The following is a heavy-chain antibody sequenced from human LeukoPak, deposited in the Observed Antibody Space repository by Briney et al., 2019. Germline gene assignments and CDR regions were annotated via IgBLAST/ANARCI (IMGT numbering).Heavy chain of an antibody. D-gene: IGHD2-2*01. CDR2: ISGSGGST. Sequence: GGSLRLSCAASGFTFSSYAMSWVPQAPGKGLEWVSAISGSGGSTYYADSVKGRFTISRDNSKNTLYLQMNSLGAEDTAVYYCAKYCSSTSCANEYFQHWGQGTLVTVSS. J-gene: IGHJ1*01. CDR1: GFTFSSYA. CDR3: AKYCSSTSCANEYFQH. V-gene: IGHV3-23*01.